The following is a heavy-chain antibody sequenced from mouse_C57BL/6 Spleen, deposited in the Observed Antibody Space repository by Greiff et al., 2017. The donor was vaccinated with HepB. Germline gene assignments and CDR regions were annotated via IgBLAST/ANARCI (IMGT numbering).Heavy chain of an antibody. D-gene: IGHD1-1*01. CDR3: ARRPLRRENYFDY. J-gene: IGHJ2*01. CDR2: ISSGSSTI. V-gene: IGHV5-17*01. Sequence: DVHLVESGGGLVKPGGSLKLSCAASGFTFSDYGMHWVRQAPEKGLEWVAYISSGSSTIYYADTVKGRFTISRDNAKNTLFLQMTSLRSEDTAMYYCARRPLRRENYFDYWGQGTTLTVSS. CDR1: GFTFSDYG.